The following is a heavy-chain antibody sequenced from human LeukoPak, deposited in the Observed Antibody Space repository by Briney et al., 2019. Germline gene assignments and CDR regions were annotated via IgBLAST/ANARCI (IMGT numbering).Heavy chain of an antibody. Sequence: GSLRLSCAASGFTFSSYWMSWVRQAPGKGLEWVANIKQDGSEKYYVDSVKGRFTISRDNAKNSLYLQMNSLRAEDTAVYYCARTRADILTGYPYFDYWGQGTLVTVSS. D-gene: IGHD3-9*01. CDR1: GFTFSSYW. CDR3: ARTRADILTGYPYFDY. CDR2: IKQDGSEK. J-gene: IGHJ4*02. V-gene: IGHV3-7*01.